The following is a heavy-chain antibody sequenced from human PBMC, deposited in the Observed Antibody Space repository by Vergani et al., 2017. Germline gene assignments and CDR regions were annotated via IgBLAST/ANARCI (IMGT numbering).Heavy chain of an antibody. CDR3: ARGHPQYSSSALIDY. V-gene: IGHV4-34*01. J-gene: IGHJ4*02. CDR1: GGSFSGYY. CDR2: INHSGST. Sequence: QVQLQQWGAGLLKPSETLSLTCAVYGGSFSGYYWSWIRQPPGKGLEWIGEINHSGSTNYNPSLKSRVTISVDTSKNQFSLKLSSVTAADTAVYYCARGHPQYSSSALIDYWGQGTLVTVSS. D-gene: IGHD6-6*01.